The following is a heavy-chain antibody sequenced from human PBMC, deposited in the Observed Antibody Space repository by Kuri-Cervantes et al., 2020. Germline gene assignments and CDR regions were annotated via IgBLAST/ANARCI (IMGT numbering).Heavy chain of an antibody. CDR2: INPNSGDA. CDR1: GYTFTGYY. V-gene: IGHV1-2*02. D-gene: IGHD3-10*01. J-gene: IGHJ6*02. Sequence: ASVKVSCKASGYTFTGYYMHWVRQAPGQGLEWMGGINPNSGDAHYAQKFQDRVSMTRDTSISTAYMELSRLTSDDTAMYYCARDIEKGSYGSGSYPDAGRGYYYGMDVWGQGTTVTVSS. CDR3: ARDIEKGSYGSGSYPDAGRGYYYGMDV.